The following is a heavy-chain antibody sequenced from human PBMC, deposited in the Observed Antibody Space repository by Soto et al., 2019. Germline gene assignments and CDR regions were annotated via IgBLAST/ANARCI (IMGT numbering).Heavy chain of an antibody. D-gene: IGHD3-10*01. CDR1: GFTFSTYA. CDR3: TTVPHWFGESSPFFDY. V-gene: IGHV3-23*01. CDR2: FSGPGGGP. J-gene: IGHJ4*02. Sequence: SLRLSCAASGFTFSTYAMSWVRQAPGKGLEWVSSFSGPGGGPYYADSVKGRFTISRDDSKNTLYLQMNSLKTEDTAVYYCTTVPHWFGESSPFFDYWGQGTLVTVSS.